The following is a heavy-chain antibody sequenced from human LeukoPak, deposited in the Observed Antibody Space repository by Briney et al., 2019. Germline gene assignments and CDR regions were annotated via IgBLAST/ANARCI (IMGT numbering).Heavy chain of an antibody. CDR2: ISGSSGST. Sequence: PGGSLRLSCAASGFTFSSYAMSWVRQAPGKGLEWVSGISGSSGSTYYADSVKGRFTISRDNAKNSLYLQMNSLRPEDTAVYYCARVSEVSGTRGYFDYWGQGTLVTVSS. D-gene: IGHD6-19*01. CDR3: ARVSEVSGTRGYFDY. V-gene: IGHV3-23*01. J-gene: IGHJ4*02. CDR1: GFTFSSYA.